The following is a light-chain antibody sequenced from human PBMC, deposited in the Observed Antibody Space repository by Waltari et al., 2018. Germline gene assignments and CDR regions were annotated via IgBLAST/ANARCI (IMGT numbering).Light chain of an antibody. J-gene: IGKJ1*01. CDR3: QQYNRFSP. CDR2: DAS. Sequence: DTQLSQFPSTLAASVGDTVTIPCRAREAINKWLAWYQQKPGKAPKVLIYDASTLQSGVPSRFSGSGSGTEFTLTIDSLQPDDFATYYCQQYNRFSPFGQGTNGEVK. V-gene: IGKV1-5*01. CDR1: EAINKW.